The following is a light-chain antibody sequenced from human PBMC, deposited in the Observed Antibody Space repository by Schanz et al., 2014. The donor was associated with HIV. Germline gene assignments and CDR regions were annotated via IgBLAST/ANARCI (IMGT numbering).Light chain of an antibody. CDR1: QIISTS. Sequence: EAVLTQSPATLSAYPGERVTLSCRTTQIISTSLAWYQQRPGQPPRLLLYGASSRATGIPDRFSGSGSGTDFTLTISGLEPQDFAVYYCQQYGSSPVTFGQGTKLEIK. CDR2: GAS. J-gene: IGKJ2*01. CDR3: QQYGSSPVT. V-gene: IGKV3-20*01.